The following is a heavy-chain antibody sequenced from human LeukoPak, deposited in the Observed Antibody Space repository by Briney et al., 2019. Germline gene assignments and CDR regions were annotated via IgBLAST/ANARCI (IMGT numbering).Heavy chain of an antibody. J-gene: IGHJ6*03. V-gene: IGHV3-48*03. CDR2: IRSGDNTK. D-gene: IGHD6-19*01. Sequence: GGSLRLSCAASGFTFSSYEMNWVRQAPGKGLEWVSYIRSGDNTKYYADSVKGRFTISRDNTKNSVYLQMNSLRAEDTAVYYCAKQPEGGQWLGRYYYYMDVWGKGTTVTISS. CDR1: GFTFSSYE. CDR3: AKQPEGGQWLGRYYYYMDV.